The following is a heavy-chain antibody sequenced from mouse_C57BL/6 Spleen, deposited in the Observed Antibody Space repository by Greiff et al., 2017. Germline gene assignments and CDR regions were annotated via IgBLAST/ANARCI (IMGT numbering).Heavy chain of an antibody. J-gene: IGHJ1*03. CDR3: ARGSNWDGRYFDV. V-gene: IGHV1-42*01. CDR1: GYSFTGYY. Sequence: EVQLQQSGPELVKPGASVKISCKASGYSFTGYYMNWVKQSPEKSLEWIGEINPSTGGTTYNQKFKAKATLTVDKSSSTAYMQLKSLTSEDSAVYYCARGSNWDGRYFDVWGTGTTVTVSS. D-gene: IGHD4-1*01. CDR2: INPSTGGT.